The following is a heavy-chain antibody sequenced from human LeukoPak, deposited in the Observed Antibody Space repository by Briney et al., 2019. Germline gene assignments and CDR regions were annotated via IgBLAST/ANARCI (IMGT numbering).Heavy chain of an antibody. CDR3: VRGSSSF. D-gene: IGHD2-2*01. CDR1: GLTTRNSW. Sequence: GGSMRLSCAVSGLTTRNSWMSWVRQAPGKGLEWVANIDPDGTDLYYMDSVKGRFTVSRDNDKNSLYLQMHSLRVEDTATYYCVRGSSSFWGQGTLVTV. CDR2: IDPDGTDL. V-gene: IGHV3-7*04. J-gene: IGHJ4*02.